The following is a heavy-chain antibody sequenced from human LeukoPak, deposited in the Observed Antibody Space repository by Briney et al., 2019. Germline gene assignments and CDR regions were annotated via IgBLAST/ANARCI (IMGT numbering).Heavy chain of an antibody. CDR2: INPSGGST. J-gene: IGHJ4*02. CDR1: GYTFTGYY. V-gene: IGHV1-46*01. D-gene: IGHD4-17*01. Sequence: ASVKVSCKASGYTFTGYYMHWVRQAPGQGLEWMGIINPSGGSTSYPQKFQGRVTMTRDMSTSTVYMELSSLRSEDTAVYYCARDWAVHGHSGEPFDYWGQGTLVTVSS. CDR3: ARDWAVHGHSGEPFDY.